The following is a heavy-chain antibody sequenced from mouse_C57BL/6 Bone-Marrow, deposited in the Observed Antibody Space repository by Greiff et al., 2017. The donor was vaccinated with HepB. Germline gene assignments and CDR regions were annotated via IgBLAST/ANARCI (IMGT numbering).Heavy chain of an antibody. Sequence: EVKLMESGGGLVQPGGSLKLSCAASGFTFSDYGMAWVRQAPRKGPEWVAFISNLAYSIYYADTVTGRFTISRENAKNTLYLEMSSLRSEDTAMYYCARHHGSRAMDYWGQGTSVTVSS. CDR1: GFTFSDYG. V-gene: IGHV5-15*01. CDR3: ARHHGSRAMDY. CDR2: ISNLAYSI. J-gene: IGHJ4*01. D-gene: IGHD1-1*01.